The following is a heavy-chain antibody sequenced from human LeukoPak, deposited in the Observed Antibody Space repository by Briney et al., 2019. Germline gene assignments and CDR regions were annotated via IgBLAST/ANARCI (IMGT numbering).Heavy chain of an antibody. Sequence: GGSLRLSCEASGFAFSDSYVSWIRQAPGKGLEWLSYISSGGSTMYHAASLKGRFTISRDNARNTLYLQMNSLRVDDTAVYYCAKSDWFDPCGRGILVTVSS. J-gene: IGHJ5*02. CDR1: GFAFSDSY. V-gene: IGHV3-11*04. CDR3: AKSDWFDP. CDR2: ISSGGSTM.